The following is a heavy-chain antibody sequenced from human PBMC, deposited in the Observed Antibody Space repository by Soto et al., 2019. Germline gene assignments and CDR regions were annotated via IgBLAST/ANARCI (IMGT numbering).Heavy chain of an antibody. J-gene: IGHJ6*02. V-gene: IGHV1-2*02. D-gene: IGHD3-10*01. CDR2: INPKFGDT. CDR3: ARNMDYYYGPGSGNGHGV. CDR1: GYTFTAYY. Sequence: QVQLVQSGAEVKEPGDSVRVSCEASGYTFTAYYIHWVRQAPGQGLGWMGWINPKFGDTTYAQDFQGRVSMTRDMSISTVYMELSRLTSDDTAIYYCARNMDYYYGPGSGNGHGVWGQGTTVTVFS.